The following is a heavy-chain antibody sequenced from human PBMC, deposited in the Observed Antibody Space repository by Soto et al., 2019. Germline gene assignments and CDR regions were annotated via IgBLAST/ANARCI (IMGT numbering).Heavy chain of an antibody. Sequence: EVQLVESGGGLTQPGGSLRLSCVVSGFIVSSRHMIWVRQAPGKGLEGVSILYNHGKTNYVDSVKGRFTITRDNSKHTVYLQIISLRVEDTAVYYCARLTEAERHWGQGAMVTVPS. CDR1: GFIVSSRH. V-gene: IGHV3-53*01. J-gene: IGHJ4*02. CDR2: LYNHGKT. D-gene: IGHD1-1*01. CDR3: ARLTEAERH.